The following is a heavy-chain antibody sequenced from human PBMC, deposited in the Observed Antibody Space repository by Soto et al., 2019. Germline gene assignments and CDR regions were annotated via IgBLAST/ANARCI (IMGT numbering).Heavy chain of an antibody. Sequence: GGSLRLSCSASGFTFSSYAMHWVRQAPGKGLEYVSAISSNGGSTYYADSVKGRFTISRDNSKNTLYLQMSSLRAEDTAVYYCVKDRGPIAAAGPFDYWGQGTLVTVPS. CDR2: ISSNGGST. CDR1: GFTFSSYA. D-gene: IGHD6-13*01. J-gene: IGHJ4*02. V-gene: IGHV3-64D*06. CDR3: VKDRGPIAAAGPFDY.